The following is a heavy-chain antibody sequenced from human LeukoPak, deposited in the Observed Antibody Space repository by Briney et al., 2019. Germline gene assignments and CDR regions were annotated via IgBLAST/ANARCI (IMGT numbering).Heavy chain of an antibody. CDR1: GFTFSSYW. CDR3: AKSSYYSSSWYGHYYYGMDV. Sequence: PGGSLRLSCAASGFTFSSYWMHWVRQAPGKGLVWVSRINSDGSSTSYADSVKGRFTISRDNSKNTLYLQMNSLRAEDTAVYYCAKSSYYSSSWYGHYYYGMDVWGQGTTVTVSS. J-gene: IGHJ6*02. CDR2: INSDGSST. V-gene: IGHV3-74*01. D-gene: IGHD6-13*01.